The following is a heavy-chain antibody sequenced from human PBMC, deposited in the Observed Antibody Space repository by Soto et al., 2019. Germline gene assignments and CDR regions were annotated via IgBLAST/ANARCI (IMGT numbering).Heavy chain of an antibody. CDR2: ITSSADTI. CDR1: GFTFSSYE. V-gene: IGHV3-48*03. Sequence: GGSLRLSCAASGFTFSSYEMNWVRKAPGKGLEWVSYITSSADTIYYADSVKGRFTISRYKAKNSLYLQMNSLRAEDTAVYYCARDDCGDLSYFVYWGPGTLLTV. D-gene: IGHD2-21*01. CDR3: ARDDCGDLSYFVY. J-gene: IGHJ4*02.